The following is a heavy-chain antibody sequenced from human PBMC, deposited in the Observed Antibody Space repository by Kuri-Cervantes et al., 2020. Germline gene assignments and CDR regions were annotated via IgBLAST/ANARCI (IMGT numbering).Heavy chain of an antibody. CDR2: INPSGST. J-gene: IGHJ2*01. CDR1: GGSFSDYY. CDR3: ARLPKSGYFWYFDL. Sequence: SETLSLTCAVYGGSFSDYYWSWIRQPPGKGLEWIGEINPSGSTNYNPSLKSRVTISVDTSKNHFSLKLSSVTAADTAVYYCARLPKSGYFWYFDLWGRGTLVTVSS. V-gene: IGHV4-34*01. D-gene: IGHD3-22*01.